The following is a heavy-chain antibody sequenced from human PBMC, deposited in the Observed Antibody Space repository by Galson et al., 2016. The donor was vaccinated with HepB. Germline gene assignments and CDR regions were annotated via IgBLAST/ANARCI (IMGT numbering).Heavy chain of an antibody. CDR3: ARDIVLMVFSADYYYYGMDV. J-gene: IGHJ6*02. D-gene: IGHD2-8*01. V-gene: IGHV1-18*01. CDR1: GYTFTSYG. CDR2: NSGYNGNT. Sequence: SVKVSCKASGYTFTSYGISWVGLAPGQGLEWMGWNSGYNGNTNYARKFQGRVTLTTNTSTSTAYMELRSLRSDDTAVYYCARDIVLMVFSADYYYYGMDVWGQGTTVTVSS.